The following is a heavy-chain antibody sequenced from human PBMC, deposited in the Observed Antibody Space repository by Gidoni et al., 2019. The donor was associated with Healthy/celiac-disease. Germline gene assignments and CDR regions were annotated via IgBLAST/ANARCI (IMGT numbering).Heavy chain of an antibody. V-gene: IGHV4-34*01. Sequence: QVQLQQWGAGLLKPSETLSLTCAVYGGSFSGYYWSWIRQPPGKGLEWSGEINHSGSTNYNPSLKIRVTISVDTSKNQFSLKLSSVTAADTAVYYCARGSYRYYGDYFRAGWLRDRFDYWGQGTLVTVSS. CDR1: GGSFSGYY. D-gene: IGHD4-17*01. CDR3: ARGSYRYYGDYFRAGWLRDRFDY. J-gene: IGHJ4*02. CDR2: INHSGST.